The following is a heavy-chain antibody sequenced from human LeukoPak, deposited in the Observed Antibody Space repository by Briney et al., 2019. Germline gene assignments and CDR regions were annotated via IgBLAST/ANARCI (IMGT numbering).Heavy chain of an antibody. CDR1: GYTFTGYY. Sequence: ASVKVSCKASGYTFTGYYMHWVRQAPGQGLEWMEWINPNSGGTNYAQKFQGRVTMTRDTSISTAYMELSRLRSDDTAVYYCARGGYCSSTSCYHNWFDPWGQGTLVTVSS. J-gene: IGHJ5*02. D-gene: IGHD2-2*01. V-gene: IGHV1-2*02. CDR2: INPNSGGT. CDR3: ARGGYCSSTSCYHNWFDP.